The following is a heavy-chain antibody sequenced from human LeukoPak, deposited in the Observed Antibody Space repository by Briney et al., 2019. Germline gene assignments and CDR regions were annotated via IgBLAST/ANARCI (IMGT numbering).Heavy chain of an antibody. CDR1: GGSISSGDYY. CDR3: ARVGSSSWYWFDP. Sequence: SQTLSLTCTVSGGSISSGDYYWSWIRQPPGKGLEWIGYIYYSGSTYYNPSLKSRVTISVDTSKNQFSLKLSSVTAADTAVYYCARVGSSSWYWFDPWGQGTLVTVSP. D-gene: IGHD6-13*01. V-gene: IGHV4-30-4*08. J-gene: IGHJ5*02. CDR2: IYYSGST.